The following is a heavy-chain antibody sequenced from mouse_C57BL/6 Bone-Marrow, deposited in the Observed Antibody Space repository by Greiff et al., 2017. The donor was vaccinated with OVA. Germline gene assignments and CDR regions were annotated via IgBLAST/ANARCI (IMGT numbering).Heavy chain of an antibody. CDR3: ARSGYYYGSILYAMDY. CDR1: GYTFTNYW. J-gene: IGHJ4*01. V-gene: IGHV1-63*01. D-gene: IGHD1-1*01. Sequence: QVQLQQSGAELVRPGTSVKMSCKASGYTFTNYWIGWAKQRPGHGLEWIGDIYPGGGYTNYNEKFKGKATLTADKSSSTAYMQFSSLTSEDSAIYYCARSGYYYGSILYAMDYWGQGTSVTVSS. CDR2: IYPGGGYT.